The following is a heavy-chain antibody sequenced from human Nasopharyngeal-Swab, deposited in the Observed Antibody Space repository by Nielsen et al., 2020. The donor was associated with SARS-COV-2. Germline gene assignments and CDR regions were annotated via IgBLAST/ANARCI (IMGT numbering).Heavy chain of an antibody. CDR3: ARDLFYYGSGNPNSLYYGMDV. V-gene: IGHV3-74*01. Sequence: GRQAPGKGLVGVSRINSDGSSTSYADSAKGRFTISRDNAKNTLYLQMNSLRAEDTAVYYCARDLFYYGSGNPNSLYYGMDVWGQGTTVTVSS. J-gene: IGHJ6*02. CDR2: INSDGSST. D-gene: IGHD3-10*01.